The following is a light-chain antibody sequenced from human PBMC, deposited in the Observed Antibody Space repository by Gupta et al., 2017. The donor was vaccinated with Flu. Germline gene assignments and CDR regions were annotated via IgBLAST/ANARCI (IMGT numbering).Light chain of an antibody. CDR2: LAS. CDR3: RQGLQTPVT. Sequence: VMTQSPVSLPVTPGESASISCTSSQSLLNNNGYNFLDWYVKKPGQPPQLLIYLASYRASGVPDRFSGSGSGTDFVLKISRVEAEDVGVYCCRQGLQTPVTFGGGTKVDIK. V-gene: IGKV2-28*01. CDR1: QSLLNNNGYNF. J-gene: IGKJ4*02.